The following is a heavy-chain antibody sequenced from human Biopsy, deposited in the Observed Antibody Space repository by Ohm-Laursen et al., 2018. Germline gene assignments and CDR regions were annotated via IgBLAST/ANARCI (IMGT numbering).Heavy chain of an antibody. Sequence: SSVKVSCKASGYTFTSYYLHWVRRAPGQGLEWMGRINPNTDNTAYAQKFQGRITMTKDTSTSTVYMDLSSLTFDDSAVYYCARGPRGLVVITTTALYFDYWGQGNLVTVSS. D-gene: IGHD3-22*01. CDR2: INPNTDNT. J-gene: IGHJ4*02. CDR1: GYTFTSYY. V-gene: IGHV1-46*01. CDR3: ARGPRGLVVITTTALYFDY.